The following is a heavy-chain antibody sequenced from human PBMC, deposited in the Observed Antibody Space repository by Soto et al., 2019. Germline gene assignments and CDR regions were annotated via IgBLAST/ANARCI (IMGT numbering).Heavy chain of an antibody. CDR2: VYATGTT. V-gene: IGHV4-4*07. J-gene: IGHJ5*02. Sequence: LSLTCDVSGGSISKFYWAWIRKTAGNGLEWMGRVYATGTTDYNPSLRSRVAMSVDISKKTFSLRLRSVTGADSGVYYCVRDGSKSLRDWFDPWGQGILVTVSS. CDR3: VRDGSKSLRDWFDP. CDR1: GGSISKFY.